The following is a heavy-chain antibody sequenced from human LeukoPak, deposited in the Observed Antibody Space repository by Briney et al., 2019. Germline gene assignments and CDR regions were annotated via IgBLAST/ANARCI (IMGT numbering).Heavy chain of an antibody. CDR2: INPNSGGT. CDR3: ARTYTSGWTGTYSFDY. CDR1: GYTFTGYY. Sequence: GASVKVSCKASGYTFTGYYMHWVRQAPGQGLEWMGWINPNSGGTNYAQKFQGWVTMTRDTSISTAYMELSRLRSDDTAVYYCARTYTSGWTGTYSFDYWGQGALVTVSS. J-gene: IGHJ4*02. V-gene: IGHV1-2*04. D-gene: IGHD6-19*01.